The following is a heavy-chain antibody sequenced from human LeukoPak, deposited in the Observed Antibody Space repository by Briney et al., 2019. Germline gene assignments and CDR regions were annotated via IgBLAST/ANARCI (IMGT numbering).Heavy chain of an antibody. J-gene: IGHJ6*03. CDR3: AREEVFGVVTKSTYYYYYMDV. D-gene: IGHD3-3*01. Sequence: GGSLRLSCAASGFTFSSYWMHWVRQAPGKGLVWVSRINSDGSSTSYADSVKGRFTIPRDNAKNTLYLQMNSLRAEDTAVYYCAREEVFGVVTKSTYYYYYMDVWGKGTTVTVSS. CDR2: INSDGSST. CDR1: GFTFSSYW. V-gene: IGHV3-74*01.